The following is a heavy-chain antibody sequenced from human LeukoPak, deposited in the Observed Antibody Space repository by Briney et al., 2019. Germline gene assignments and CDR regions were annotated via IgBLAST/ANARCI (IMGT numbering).Heavy chain of an antibody. Sequence: GGSLRLSCAASGXTFSDYYVSWIRQAPGKGLEWVSYISPSGRHTNYADSVKGRFTISRDNAKNSLYLQMNSLRAEDTAVYYCARQPSSQNFDYWGQGALVTVSS. CDR1: GXTFSDYY. V-gene: IGHV3-11*03. D-gene: IGHD6-13*01. CDR3: ARQPSSQNFDY. CDR2: ISPSGRHT. J-gene: IGHJ4*02.